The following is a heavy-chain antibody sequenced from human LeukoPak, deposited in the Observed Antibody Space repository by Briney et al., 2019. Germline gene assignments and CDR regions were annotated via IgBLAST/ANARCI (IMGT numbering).Heavy chain of an antibody. D-gene: IGHD6-19*01. J-gene: IGHJ4*02. V-gene: IGHV1-2*02. CDR3: ARERFYSSGSKSNRVDY. CDR1: GYTFTGYY. CDR2: IKPNSGGT. Sequence: ASVKVSCKASGYTFTGYYIHWVRQAPGQGLEWMGWIKPNSGGTNYAQNFQGRVTMTRDTAINTAYMELSRLRSDDTAVYYCARERFYSSGSKSNRVDYWGQGTLVTVSS.